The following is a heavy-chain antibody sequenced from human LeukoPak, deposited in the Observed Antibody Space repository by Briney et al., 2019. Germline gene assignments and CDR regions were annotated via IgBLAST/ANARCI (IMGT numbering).Heavy chain of an antibody. CDR2: IIPIFGTA. CDR1: GGTFSSYA. CDR3: AREAIGYSYGYGY. J-gene: IGHJ4*02. V-gene: IGHV1-69*01. Sequence: ASVKVSCKASGGTFSSYAVSWVRQAPGQGLEWLGGIIPIFGTANYAQEFQGRVTITADESTSTAYMELSSLRSEDTAVYYCAREAIGYSYGYGYWGQGTLVTVSS. D-gene: IGHD5-18*01.